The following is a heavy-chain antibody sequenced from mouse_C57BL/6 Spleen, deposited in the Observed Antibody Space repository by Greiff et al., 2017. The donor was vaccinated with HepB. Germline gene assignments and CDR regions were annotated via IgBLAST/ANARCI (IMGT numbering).Heavy chain of an antibody. CDR1: GYTFTDYY. J-gene: IGHJ4*01. CDR3: ASGITTVVYYAMDY. D-gene: IGHD1-1*01. V-gene: IGHV1-26*01. Sequence: EVQLQQSGPELVKPGASVKISCKASGYTFTDYYMNWVKQSHGKSLEWIGDINPNNGGTSYNQKFKGKATLTVDKSSSTAYMELRSLTSEDSAVYYCASGITTVVYYAMDYWGQGTSVTVSS. CDR2: INPNNGGT.